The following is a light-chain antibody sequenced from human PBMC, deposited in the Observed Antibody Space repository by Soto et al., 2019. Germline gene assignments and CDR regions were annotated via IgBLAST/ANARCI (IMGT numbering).Light chain of an antibody. CDR2: DVS. CDR1: SSDVGKYNY. Sequence: SALTQPRSVSGSPGQSVTISFTGTSSDVGKYNYVSWYQQHPGKAPKLIIYDVSRRPSGVHDRFSGSKSGNTASLTISGLRADDEADYYCCSYAGSFTYVFGTGTKVTVL. V-gene: IGLV2-11*01. CDR3: CSYAGSFTYV. J-gene: IGLJ1*01.